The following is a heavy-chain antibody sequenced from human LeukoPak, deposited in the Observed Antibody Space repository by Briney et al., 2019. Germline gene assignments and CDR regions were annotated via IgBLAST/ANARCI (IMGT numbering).Heavy chain of an antibody. Sequence: MSSETLSLTCTVSGGSISSGSYYWSWIRQPAGKGLEWIGRIYTSGSTNYNPSLKSRVTISVDTSKNQFSLKLSSVTAADTAVYYCARDAVVGRGADYWGQGTLVTVSS. D-gene: IGHD2-15*01. CDR1: GGSISSGSYY. J-gene: IGHJ4*02. V-gene: IGHV4-61*02. CDR2: IYTSGST. CDR3: ARDAVVGRGADY.